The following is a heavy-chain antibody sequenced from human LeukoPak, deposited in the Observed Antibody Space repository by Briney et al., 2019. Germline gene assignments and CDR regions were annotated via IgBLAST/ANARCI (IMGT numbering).Heavy chain of an antibody. CDR1: GFTFSSYS. V-gene: IGHV3-21*01. D-gene: IGHD6-19*01. CDR2: ISSGSSYK. CDR3: ARKLEQWLVAPGDY. J-gene: IGHJ4*02. Sequence: GSLRLSCAASGFTFSSYSMNWVRQAPGKGLEWVSFISSGSSYKYYADSVKGRFTISRDNAKNSLYLQMNSLRAEDTAVYYCARKLEQWLVAPGDYWGQGTLVTVSS.